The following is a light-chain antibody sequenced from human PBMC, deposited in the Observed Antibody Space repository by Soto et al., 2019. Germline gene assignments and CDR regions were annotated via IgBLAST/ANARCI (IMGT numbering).Light chain of an antibody. CDR1: SSDVGGYNY. V-gene: IGLV2-14*01. Sequence: QSVLTQPVSVSGSPGQSITISCTGTSSDVGGYNYVSWYQQHPGKAPKLMIYDVGNRPSGVSNRFSGTKSGNTASLTIFWLQPEDESDYYCCSYTSSSARVFGTGTTVTVL. CDR3: CSYTSSSARV. CDR2: DVG. J-gene: IGLJ1*01.